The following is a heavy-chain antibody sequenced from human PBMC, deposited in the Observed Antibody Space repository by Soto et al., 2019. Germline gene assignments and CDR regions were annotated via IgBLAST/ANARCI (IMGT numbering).Heavy chain of an antibody. J-gene: IGHJ4*02. CDR1: GGSISRYY. Sequence: PSENLFPTWPGSGGSISRYYRRWMRQPPGKELEWIGYIYYSGSTNYNPSLKSRVTISVDTSKSQFSLKLSSVTAADTAVYYGARGKGGSYAHDYWGQGTLVTVSS. CDR3: ARGKGGSYAHDY. D-gene: IGHD6-19*01. V-gene: IGHV4-59*01. CDR2: IYYSGST.